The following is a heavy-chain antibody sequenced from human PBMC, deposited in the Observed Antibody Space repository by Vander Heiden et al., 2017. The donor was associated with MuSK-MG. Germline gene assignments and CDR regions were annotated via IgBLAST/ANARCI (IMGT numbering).Heavy chain of an antibody. CDR1: GFTFSSYA. CDR2: ISGSGGST. Sequence: EVQLLESGGGLVQPGGSLRLSCAASGFTFSSYAMSWVRQAPGKGLEWVSAISGSGGSTDDADSVKGRFTISRDNSKNTLYLKMKSLRAEDTAVYYCAKDRGSTAGYWGQGTLVTVSS. J-gene: IGHJ4*02. D-gene: IGHD2-2*01. CDR3: AKDRGSTAGY. V-gene: IGHV3-23*01.